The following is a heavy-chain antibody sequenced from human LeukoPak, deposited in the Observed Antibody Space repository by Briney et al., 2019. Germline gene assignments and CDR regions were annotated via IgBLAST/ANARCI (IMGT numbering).Heavy chain of an antibody. J-gene: IGHJ5*02. CDR1: GGSISSSSYY. Sequence: SETLSLTCTVSGGSISSSSYYWGWIRQPPGKGLEWIGSIYYSGSTYYNPSLKSRVTISVDTSKNQFSLKLSSVTAADTAVYYCARVGGYCSSTSCLGFWFDPWGQGTLVTVSS. V-gene: IGHV4-39*07. CDR2: IYYSGST. CDR3: ARVGGYCSSTSCLGFWFDP. D-gene: IGHD2-2*01.